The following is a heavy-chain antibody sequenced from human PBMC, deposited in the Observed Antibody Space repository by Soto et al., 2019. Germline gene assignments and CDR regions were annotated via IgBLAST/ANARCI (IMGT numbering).Heavy chain of an antibody. CDR3: AKDRGYSSSWTRLEGTGWFDP. J-gene: IGHJ5*02. Sequence: QVQLVESGGGVVQPGRSLRLSCAASGFTFSSYGMHWVRQAPGKGLEWVAVISYDGSNKYYADSVKGRFTISRDNSKNTLYLQMISLRAEDTAVYYCAKDRGYSSSWTRLEGTGWFDPWGQGTLVTVSS. CDR2: ISYDGSNK. V-gene: IGHV3-30*18. CDR1: GFTFSSYG. D-gene: IGHD6-13*01.